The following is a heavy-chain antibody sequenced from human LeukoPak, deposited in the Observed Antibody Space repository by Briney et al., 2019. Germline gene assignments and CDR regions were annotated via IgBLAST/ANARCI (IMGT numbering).Heavy chain of an antibody. CDR3: AKVVGRDFDY. D-gene: IGHD1-26*01. J-gene: IGHJ4*02. CDR1: GFTFSSYA. V-gene: IGHV3-23*01. Sequence: GRSLRLSCAASGFTFSSYAMSCVRQAPGKGQEWVSAISGSGGSTYYADSVKGRFTISRDNSKNTLYLQMNSLRAEDTPVYYCAKVVGRDFDYGGQATLVTVSS. CDR2: ISGSGGST.